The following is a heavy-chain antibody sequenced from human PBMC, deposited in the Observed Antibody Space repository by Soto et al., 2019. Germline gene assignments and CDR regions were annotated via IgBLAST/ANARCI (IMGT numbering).Heavy chain of an antibody. J-gene: IGHJ6*03. Sequence: SVKVSCKASGGTFSSYTISWVRQAPGQGLEWMGRIIPILGIANYAQKFQGRVTITADKSTSTAYMELSSLRSEDTAVYYCARDLCSGGSCYSYSFYYMDVWGKGTTVTVSS. D-gene: IGHD2-15*01. CDR1: GGTFSSYT. CDR2: IIPILGIA. V-gene: IGHV1-69*04. CDR3: ARDLCSGGSCYSYSFYYMDV.